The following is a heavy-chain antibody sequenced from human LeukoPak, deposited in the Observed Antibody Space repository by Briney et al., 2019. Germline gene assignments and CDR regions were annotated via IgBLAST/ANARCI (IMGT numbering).Heavy chain of an antibody. CDR1: GFTFSSYS. Sequence: LRLSCAASGFTFSSYSMNWVRQHPGKGLEWIGYIYYSGSTYYNPSLKSRVTISVDTSKNQFSLKLSSVTAADTAVYYCARAHPYDFWSGYYVNWFDPWGQGTLVTVSS. CDR3: ARAHPYDFWSGYYVNWFDP. CDR2: IYYSGST. V-gene: IGHV4-31*02. D-gene: IGHD3-3*01. J-gene: IGHJ5*02.